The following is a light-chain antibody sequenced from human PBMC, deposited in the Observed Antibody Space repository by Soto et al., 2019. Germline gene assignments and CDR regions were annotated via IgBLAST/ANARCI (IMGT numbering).Light chain of an antibody. CDR1: SSDVGSYNL. CDR3: SSYAGSSTPVV. V-gene: IGLV2-23*01. CDR2: EGS. Sequence: QSALTQPASVSGSPGQSITISCTGTSSDVGSYNLVSWYQQHPGKAPKLMIYEGSKRPSGVSNRFSGSKSGNTASLTISGLQAEDEADYYCSSYAGSSTPVVFGGGTKVTVL. J-gene: IGLJ2*01.